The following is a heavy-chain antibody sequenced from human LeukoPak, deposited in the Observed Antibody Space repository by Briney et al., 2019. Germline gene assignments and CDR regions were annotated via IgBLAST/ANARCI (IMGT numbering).Heavy chain of an antibody. J-gene: IGHJ4*02. CDR3: AKARSVVVAAAIDY. D-gene: IGHD2-2*01. Sequence: PGGSLGLSCAASGFTFSSYAMSWVRQAPGKGLEWVSVISISGDITYYADSVKGRFTISRDNSKNTLYLQMNSLRAEDTAVYYCAKARSVVVAAAIDYWGQGTLVTVSS. CDR2: ISISGDIT. V-gene: IGHV3-23*01. CDR1: GFTFSSYA.